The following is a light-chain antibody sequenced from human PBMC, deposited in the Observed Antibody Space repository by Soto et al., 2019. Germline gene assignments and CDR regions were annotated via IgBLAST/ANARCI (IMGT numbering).Light chain of an antibody. V-gene: IGKV3-11*01. CDR3: QQRSAWPLT. CDR1: QSVGNF. J-gene: IGKJ4*01. Sequence: EIVLTQSPATLSLSPGERATLSCRASQSVGNFIAWYQQKPGQAPRLLIYDTSNRFTGIPARFSGSGSGTDFTLTINSLESEDSAVFCCQQRSAWPLTFGGGTRVEIK. CDR2: DTS.